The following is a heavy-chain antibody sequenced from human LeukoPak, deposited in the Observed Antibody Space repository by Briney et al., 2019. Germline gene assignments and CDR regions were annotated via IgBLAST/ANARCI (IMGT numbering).Heavy chain of an antibody. CDR2: IYTTGSA. CDR3: ARGAFLEWLFFFDY. CDR1: GGSISSYY. D-gene: IGHD3-3*02. Sequence: SETLSLTCTVSGGSISSYYWSWIRQPAGKGLEWIGRIYTTGSANYNPSLKSRVTMSLDTSKNQFSLKLSSVTAADTAVYYCARGAFLEWLFFFDYWGQGTLVTVSS. J-gene: IGHJ4*02. V-gene: IGHV4-4*07.